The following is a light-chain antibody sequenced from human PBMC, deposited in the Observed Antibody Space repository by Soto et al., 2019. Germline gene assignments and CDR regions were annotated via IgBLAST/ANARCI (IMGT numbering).Light chain of an antibody. Sequence: QSALTQPPSASGTPGQRVTISCSGSSSNVGSNTVSWYQQLPGTAPKVLIYSDGQRPSGVPDRFSGSRSGSSASLAISGLQSGDEGDYYCAWEDSLNGWVIGGGTKLTVL. CDR1: SSNVGSNT. V-gene: IGLV1-44*01. CDR2: SDG. J-gene: IGLJ3*02. CDR3: AWEDSLNGWV.